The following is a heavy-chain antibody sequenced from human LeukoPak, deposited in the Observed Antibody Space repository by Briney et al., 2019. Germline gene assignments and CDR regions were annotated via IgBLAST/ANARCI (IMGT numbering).Heavy chain of an antibody. Sequence: PSETLSLTCTVSGGSISSSSFYWGWIRQPPGKGLEWIGSIYYSGSTYYNSSLKSRVTISVDTSKNQFSLKLSSLTAADTAVYYCARHRDSSSRQPFDYWGQGTLVTVSS. J-gene: IGHJ4*02. D-gene: IGHD6-13*01. CDR3: ARHRDSSSRQPFDY. V-gene: IGHV4-39*01. CDR1: GGSISSSSFY. CDR2: IYYSGST.